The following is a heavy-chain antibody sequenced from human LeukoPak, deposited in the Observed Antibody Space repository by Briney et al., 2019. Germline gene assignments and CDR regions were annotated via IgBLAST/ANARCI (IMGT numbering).Heavy chain of an antibody. CDR3: TRDSSGPVDP. Sequence: GGSLRLSCAASGFTFSSYAMSWARQAPGKGLEWVSAISGSGGSTYYADSVKGRFTISRDNSKNTLYLQMNSLKTEDTAVYYCTRDSSGPVDPWGQGTLVTVSS. CDR2: ISGSGGST. D-gene: IGHD5-12*01. V-gene: IGHV3-23*01. CDR1: GFTFSSYA. J-gene: IGHJ5*02.